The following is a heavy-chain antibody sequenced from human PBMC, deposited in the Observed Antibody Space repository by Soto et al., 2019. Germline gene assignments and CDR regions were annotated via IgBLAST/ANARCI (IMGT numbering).Heavy chain of an antibody. CDR3: AKSGSETVGYSYGPDYYYYYMDV. CDR2: TYYRSKWYN. J-gene: IGHJ6*03. Sequence: SQTLSLTCAISGDSVSSNSAAWNWIRQSPSRGLEWLGRTYYRSKWYNDYAVSVKSRITINPDTSKNQFSLQLNSVTPEDTAVYYCAKSGSETVGYSYGPDYYYYYMDVWGKGTTVTVSS. V-gene: IGHV6-1*01. CDR1: GDSVSSNSAA. D-gene: IGHD5-18*01.